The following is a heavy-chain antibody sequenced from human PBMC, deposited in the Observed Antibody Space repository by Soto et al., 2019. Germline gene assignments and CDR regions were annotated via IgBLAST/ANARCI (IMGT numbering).Heavy chain of an antibody. CDR3: AKLGVTMIVVVISEEEYFQH. J-gene: IGHJ1*01. V-gene: IGHV3-23*01. Sequence: PGGSLRLSCAASGFTFSSYAMSWVRQAPGKGLEWVSAISGSGGSTYYADSVKGRFTISRDNSKNTLYLQMNSLRAEDTAVYYCAKLGVTMIVVVISEEEYFQHWGQGTLVTSPQ. CDR2: ISGSGGST. D-gene: IGHD3-22*01. CDR1: GFTFSSYA.